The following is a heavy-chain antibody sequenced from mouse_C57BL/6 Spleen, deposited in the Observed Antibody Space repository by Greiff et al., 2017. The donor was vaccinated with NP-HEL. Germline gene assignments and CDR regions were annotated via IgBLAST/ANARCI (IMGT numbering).Heavy chain of an antibody. CDR3: ARRGGYDYDGDYFDY. CDR2: IYPGGGYT. J-gene: IGHJ2*01. D-gene: IGHD2-4*01. CDR1: GYTFTNYW. V-gene: IGHV1-63*01. Sequence: QVQLQQSGAELVRPGTSVKMSCKASGYTFTNYWIGWAKQRPGHGLEWIGDIYPGGGYTNYNEKFKGKATLTADKSSSTAYMQFSSLSSEDSAIYYCARRGGYDYDGDYFDYWGQGTTLTVSS.